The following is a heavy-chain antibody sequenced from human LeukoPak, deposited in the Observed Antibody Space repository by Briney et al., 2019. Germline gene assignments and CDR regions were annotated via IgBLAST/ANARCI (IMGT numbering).Heavy chain of an antibody. V-gene: IGHV4-39*01. Sequence: SETLSLTFTVCGGSIISRIYYWVWVREPPGKGLEWIGSIHYSGCSNHYPFRKGRVHIFVDTSNNQFSLALGSVTGADTAVYYCATHGGSSSYYFHYWGQGTLVTVSS. CDR1: GGSIISRIYY. CDR3: ATHGGSSSYYFHY. CDR2: IHYSGCS. J-gene: IGHJ4*02. D-gene: IGHD1-26*01.